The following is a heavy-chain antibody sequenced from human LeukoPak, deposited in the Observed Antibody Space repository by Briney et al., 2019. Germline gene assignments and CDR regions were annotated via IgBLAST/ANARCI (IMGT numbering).Heavy chain of an antibody. CDR3: ARVRGASSSSWYFDD. Sequence: GGSLRLSCAASGFTFSSYGMDWVRQAPPKGLEWVATIRYDGSYQWYAESVKGRFTISRDNSKNTLYLQMNRLRAEDTAVYYCARVRGASSSSWYFDDWGQGTLVTVSS. CDR2: IRYDGSYQ. D-gene: IGHD6-13*01. CDR1: GFTFSSYG. J-gene: IGHJ4*02. V-gene: IGHV3-30*02.